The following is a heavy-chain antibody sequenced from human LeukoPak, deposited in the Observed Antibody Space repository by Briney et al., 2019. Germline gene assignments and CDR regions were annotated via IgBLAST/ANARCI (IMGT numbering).Heavy chain of an antibody. V-gene: IGHV1-3*01. D-gene: IGHD4-11*01. CDR3: ARDYSNYGFDH. J-gene: IGHJ4*02. Sequence: ASVKVSCKASGYTFSSYDIHWVRQAPGQRLEWMGWINAGNGNTKYLQKFQGRITITRDTSASTAYMELSSLRSGDTAVYYCARDYSNYGFDHWGQGTLVTVSS. CDR1: GYTFSSYD. CDR2: INAGNGNT.